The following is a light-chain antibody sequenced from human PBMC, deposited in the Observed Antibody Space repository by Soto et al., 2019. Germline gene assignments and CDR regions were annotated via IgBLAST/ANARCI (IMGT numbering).Light chain of an antibody. Sequence: EIVLTQSPGTLSLSPGKRATLSCRASQSISSSYLAWYQQRPGQAPRLLIYGASSRATGIPDRFSGSGSGTEFTLTISRLEPEDFAVYYCQQYGGAPYTFGPGT. V-gene: IGKV3-20*01. J-gene: IGKJ2*01. CDR2: GAS. CDR3: QQYGGAPYT. CDR1: QSISSSY.